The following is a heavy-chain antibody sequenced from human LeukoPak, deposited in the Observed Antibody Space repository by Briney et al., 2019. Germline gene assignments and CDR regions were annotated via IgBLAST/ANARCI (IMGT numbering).Heavy chain of an antibody. CDR1: GFTVSSNY. CDR2: IYSGGST. D-gene: IGHD6-13*01. V-gene: IGHV3-53*01. Sequence: PGGSLRLSCAASGFTVSSNYMSWVRQAPGKGLEWVSIIYSGGSTYYADSVKGRFTISRDNSNNTLYLQMNSLRAEDTAVYYCAGYSDWYFDLWGRGTLVTVSS. J-gene: IGHJ2*01. CDR3: AGYSDWYFDL.